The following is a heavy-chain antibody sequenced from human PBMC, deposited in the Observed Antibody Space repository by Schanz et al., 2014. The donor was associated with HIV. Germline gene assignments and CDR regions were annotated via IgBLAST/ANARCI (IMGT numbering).Heavy chain of an antibody. V-gene: IGHV3-7*01. CDR2: VKQDGSDK. D-gene: IGHD6-19*01. CDR3: ARGSWYSSGWYDDQYYYDVDV. CDR1: GFTFNSYA. Sequence: EVQLLESGGGLLHPGGSLRLSCAASGFTFNSYAMNALSWVRQAPGRGLEWVANVKQDGSDKYYVESVKGRFTISRDNAKNSLYLQMNSLRAEDTAVYFCARGSWYSSGWYDDQYYYDVDVWGQGTTVIVSS. J-gene: IGHJ6*01.